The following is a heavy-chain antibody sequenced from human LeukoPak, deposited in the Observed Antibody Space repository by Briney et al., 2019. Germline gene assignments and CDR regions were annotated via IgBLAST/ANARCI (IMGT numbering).Heavy chain of an antibody. Sequence: GGSLRLSCAASGFTFSSYAMSWVRQAPGKGLEWVSAISGSGGSTYYADSVKGRFTISRDNSKNTLYLQMNSLRAEDTAVYYCAKESDGRYFDWQSGYSYGLGYCYGMDVWGQGTTVTVSS. J-gene: IGHJ6*02. CDR1: GFTFSSYA. V-gene: IGHV3-23*01. CDR2: ISGSGGST. D-gene: IGHD5-18*01. CDR3: AKESDGRYFDWQSGYSYGLGYCYGMDV.